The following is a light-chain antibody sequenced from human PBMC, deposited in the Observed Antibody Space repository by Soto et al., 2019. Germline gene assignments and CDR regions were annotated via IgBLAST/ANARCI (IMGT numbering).Light chain of an antibody. J-gene: IGLJ2*01. CDR3: GAWDTSLSGVV. CDR1: SSNIGKNF. V-gene: IGLV1-51*01. Sequence: QSVLTQPPSVSAAPGQKVTISCSGSSSNIGKNFVSWYQQVPGTAPKLLIYDNDNRPSGIPDRFSGSKSDTSATLAITGLRTGDEADYYCGAWDTSLSGVVFGGGTKLTVL. CDR2: DND.